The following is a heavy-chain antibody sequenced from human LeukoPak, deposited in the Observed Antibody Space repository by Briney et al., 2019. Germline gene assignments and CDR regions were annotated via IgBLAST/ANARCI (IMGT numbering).Heavy chain of an antibody. CDR3: ARLSSSGWSP. V-gene: IGHV7-4-1*02. J-gene: IGHJ4*02. CDR1: GYTFTSYG. CDR2: INTNTGNP. Sequence: ASVKVSCKASGYTFTSYGVSWVRQAPGQGLEWMGWINTNTGNPTYAQGFTGRFVFSLDTSVSTAYLQISSLKAEDTAVYYCARLSSSGWSPWGQGTLVTVSS. D-gene: IGHD6-19*01.